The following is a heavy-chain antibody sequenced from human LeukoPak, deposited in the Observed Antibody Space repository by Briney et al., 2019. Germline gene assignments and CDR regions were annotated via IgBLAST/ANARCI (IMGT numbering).Heavy chain of an antibody. CDR3: ASLTVGAIGFDY. J-gene: IGHJ4*02. CDR1: GFTFSSYA. Sequence: GGSLRLSCAASGFTFSSYAMHWVRQAPGKGLEWVAVISYDGSNKYYADSVKGRFTISRDNSKNTLYLQMNSLRAEDTAVYYCASLTVGAIGFDYWGQGTLVTVSS. D-gene: IGHD1-26*01. CDR2: ISYDGSNK. V-gene: IGHV3-30*04.